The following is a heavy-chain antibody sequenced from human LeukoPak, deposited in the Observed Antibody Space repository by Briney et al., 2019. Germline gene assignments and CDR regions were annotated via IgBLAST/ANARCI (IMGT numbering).Heavy chain of an antibody. J-gene: IGHJ4*02. CDR3: ARDFGKALDY. V-gene: IGHV3-21*01. CDR1: GFTFSSYS. D-gene: IGHD3-10*01. CDR2: ISSSSGYI. Sequence: GGSLRLSCAASGFTFSSYSMNWVRQAPGKGLEWVSSISSSSGYIYYADSVKGRFTISRDSAKNSLYLQMNSLRAEDTAVYYCARDFGKALDYWGQGTLVTVSS.